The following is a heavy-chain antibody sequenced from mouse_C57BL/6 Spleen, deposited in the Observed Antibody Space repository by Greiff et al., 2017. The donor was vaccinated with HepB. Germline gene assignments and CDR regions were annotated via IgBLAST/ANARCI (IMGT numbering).Heavy chain of an antibody. Sequence: DVKLVESGGGLVKPGGSLKLSCAASGFTFSSYTMSWVRQTPEKRLEWVATISGGGGNTYYPDSAKGRFTISRDNAKNTLYLQMSSLRSEDTALYYCASLNYYGSSYGGYFDVWGTGTTVTVSS. J-gene: IGHJ1*03. CDR3: ASLNYYGSSYGGYFDV. CDR1: GFTFSSYT. CDR2: ISGGGGNT. D-gene: IGHD1-1*01. V-gene: IGHV5-9*01.